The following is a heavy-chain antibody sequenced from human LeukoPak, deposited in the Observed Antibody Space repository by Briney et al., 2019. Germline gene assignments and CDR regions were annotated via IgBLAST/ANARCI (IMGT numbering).Heavy chain of an antibody. CDR3: ARVRFGGDAFDI. Sequence: SETLSLTCTVSGGSISSYYWSWIRQPPGKGLEWIGYIYYSGSTNYNPSLKSRVTISVDTSKNQFSLKLSSVTAADTAVYYCARVRFGGDAFDIWGQGKMVTVSS. CDR1: GGSISSYY. J-gene: IGHJ3*02. D-gene: IGHD3-10*01. V-gene: IGHV4-59*01. CDR2: IYYSGST.